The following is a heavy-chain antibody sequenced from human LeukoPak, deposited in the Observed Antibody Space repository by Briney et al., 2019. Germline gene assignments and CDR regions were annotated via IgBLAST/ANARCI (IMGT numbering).Heavy chain of an antibody. CDR2: ISSSSSTI. CDR1: GFTFSSYW. CDR3: ARGPIRYDSSGYGFDY. V-gene: IGHV3-48*01. D-gene: IGHD3-22*01. Sequence: GGSLRLSCAASGFTFSSYWVSWVRQAPGKGLEWVSYISSSSSTIYYADSVKGRFTISRDNAKNSLYLQMNSLRAEDTAVYYCARGPIRYDSSGYGFDYWGQGTLVTVSS. J-gene: IGHJ4*02.